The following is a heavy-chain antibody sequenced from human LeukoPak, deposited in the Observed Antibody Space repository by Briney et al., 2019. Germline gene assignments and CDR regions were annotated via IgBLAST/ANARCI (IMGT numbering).Heavy chain of an antibody. J-gene: IGHJ4*02. CDR3: ANYRKPQGLDY. CDR1: RFTFSTYA. CDR2: ISANGADK. Sequence: PGGSLSLSCAVSRFTFSTYAMSWVRQAPGQGLEWVSAISANGADKYYADSVKGRFTISRDNSKNTLFLQMTSLRVEDTAVYYCANYRKPQGLDYWGQGTLVTVSS. D-gene: IGHD1-14*01. V-gene: IGHV3-23*01.